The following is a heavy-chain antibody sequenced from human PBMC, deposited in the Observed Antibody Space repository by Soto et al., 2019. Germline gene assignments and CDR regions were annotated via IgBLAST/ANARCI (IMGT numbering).Heavy chain of an antibody. V-gene: IGHV3-30*03. D-gene: IGHD3-22*01. CDR1: GFTFSNYG. Sequence: QAQLVESGGGVVQPGRSLRLSCGASGFTFSNYGMHWVRQAPGKGLDWVAPISYDGNNKYYADSVKGRFSISRDDSKNTLYLQMNSLRPEDTAMYYCARLMYAFDSNGFSIDYWGQGTLVTVSS. J-gene: IGHJ4*02. CDR2: ISYDGNNK. CDR3: ARLMYAFDSNGFSIDY.